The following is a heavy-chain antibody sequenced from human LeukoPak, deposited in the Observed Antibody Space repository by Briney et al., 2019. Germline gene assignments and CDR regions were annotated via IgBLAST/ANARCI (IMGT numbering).Heavy chain of an antibody. CDR2: IRYDGNNK. CDR3: AKDRIIVIPGPYSWLDS. J-gene: IGHJ5*01. V-gene: IGHV3-30*02. CDR1: GFTFSTYA. D-gene: IGHD1-26*01. Sequence: GGSLRLSCAASGFTFSTYAMHWVRQAPGKGLEWVSFIRYDGNNKYYGDSVKGRFTISRDNSKNTLYLQMNSLRAEDTALYFCAKDRIIVIPGPYSWLDSWGQGALVTVSS.